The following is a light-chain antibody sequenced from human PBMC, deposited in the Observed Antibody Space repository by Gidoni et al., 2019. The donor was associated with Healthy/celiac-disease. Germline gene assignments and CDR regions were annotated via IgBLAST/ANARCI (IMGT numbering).Light chain of an antibody. Sequence: QSVLTQPPSASGTPGQRVTISCSGSSSNIGSNTVNWYHQLPETAPKLLIYSNKQRPSGVPDRFSGSKSGTSASLTISGLQSEDEADYYCAAWDDSLNGVVFGGGTKLTVL. V-gene: IGLV1-44*01. CDR2: SNK. J-gene: IGLJ2*01. CDR1: SSNIGSNT. CDR3: AAWDDSLNGVV.